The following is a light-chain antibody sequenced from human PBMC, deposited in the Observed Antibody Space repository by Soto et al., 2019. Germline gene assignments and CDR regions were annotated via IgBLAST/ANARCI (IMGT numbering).Light chain of an antibody. CDR3: QQSYMDPIT. CDR2: DAS. V-gene: IGKV1-39*01. J-gene: IGKJ5*01. CDR1: QSISTY. Sequence: DLQMTQSPSSLSASLGNRVPITCRASQSISTYLNWYQKKPGKAPNLMIYDASRLQSGVPSRSSGSGGGTDFTLSISSVQPEDFETDFCQQSYMDPITFGQGTRLEIK.